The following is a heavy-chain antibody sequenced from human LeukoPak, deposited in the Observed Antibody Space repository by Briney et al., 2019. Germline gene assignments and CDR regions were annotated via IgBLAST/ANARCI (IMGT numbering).Heavy chain of an antibody. CDR2: IKQDGSEK. CDR3: ARGGGLYYDFWSGYEDAFDI. J-gene: IGHJ3*02. V-gene: IGHV3-7*01. D-gene: IGHD3-3*01. CDR1: GFTFSSYD. Sequence: GGSLRLSCAASGFTFSSYDMSWVRQAPGKELEWVANIKQDGSEKYYVDSVKGRFTISRDNAKNSLYLQMNSLRAEDTAVYYCARGGGLYYDFWSGYEDAFDIWGQGTMVTVSS.